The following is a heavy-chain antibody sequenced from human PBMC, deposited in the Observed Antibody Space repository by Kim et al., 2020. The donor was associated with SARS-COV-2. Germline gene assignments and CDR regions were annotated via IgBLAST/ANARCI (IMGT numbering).Heavy chain of an antibody. CDR1: GFTFSGSG. V-gene: IGHV3-73*01. CDR2: IRSKADSYAT. CDR3: GYDFWSGYHYGMDV. D-gene: IGHD3-3*01. Sequence: GGSLRLSCAASGFTFSGSGIHGVRQASGKGLEWVGRIRSKADSYATAYTASVKGRFTISRDDSKNTAYLQMNSLKTEDTAVYYCGYDFWSGYHYGMDVWGQGTTVTVSS. J-gene: IGHJ6*02.